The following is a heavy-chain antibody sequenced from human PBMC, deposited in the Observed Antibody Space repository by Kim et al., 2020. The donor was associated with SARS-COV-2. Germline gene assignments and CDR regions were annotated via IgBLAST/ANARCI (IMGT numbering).Heavy chain of an antibody. D-gene: IGHD2-15*01. Sequence: NPSLKSRVTISVDRSKNQFSLKLNSVTIADTAVYYCARDRAADFESGWFDPWGQGTPVIVSS. V-gene: IGHV4-59*01. CDR3: ARDRAADFESGWFDP. J-gene: IGHJ5*02.